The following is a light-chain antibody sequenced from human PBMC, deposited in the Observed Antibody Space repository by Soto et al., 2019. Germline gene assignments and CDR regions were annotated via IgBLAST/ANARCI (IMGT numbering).Light chain of an antibody. CDR1: SSDVGGYNY. Sequence: QSALTQPASVSGSPGQSTTISCTGTSSDVGGYNYVSWYQQHPGRAPKLMIYEVNNRPSGVSNRFSGSKSGNTASLTISGLQAEDEADYYCSSYTSSSTQVLGGGTKVTVL. J-gene: IGLJ3*02. CDR2: EVN. V-gene: IGLV2-14*01. CDR3: SSYTSSSTQV.